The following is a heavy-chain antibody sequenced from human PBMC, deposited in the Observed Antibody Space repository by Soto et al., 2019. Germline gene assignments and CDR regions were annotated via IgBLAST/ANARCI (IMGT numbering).Heavy chain of an antibody. J-gene: IGHJ6*01. CDR3: ARGIPGYYGKDV. CDR1: GFTFSNYW. D-gene: IGHD2-2*02. Sequence: EVQLVESGGGLVQPGGSLRLSCAASGFTFSNYWIHWVRQAPGKGLVWVSRIKGDGSRIDYADSVKGRFTISRNNAKNTVYVQMYSLGDEVAAVYYCARGIPGYYGKDVWGQGTTVTVSS. V-gene: IGHV3-74*01. CDR2: IKGDGSRI.